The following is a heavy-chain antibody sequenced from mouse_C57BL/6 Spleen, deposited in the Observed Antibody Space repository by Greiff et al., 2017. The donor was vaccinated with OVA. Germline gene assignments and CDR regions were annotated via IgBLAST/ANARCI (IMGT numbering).Heavy chain of an antibody. CDR1: GYTFTDYN. J-gene: IGHJ2*01. CDR3: ARDDLWPFDY. D-gene: IGHD1-1*02. V-gene: IGHV1-22*01. Sequence: VQLKESGPELVKPGASVKMSCKASGYTFTDYNMHWVKQSHGKSLEWIGYINPNNGGTSYNQKFKGKATLTVNKSSSTAYMELRSLTSEDSAVYYCARDDLWPFDYWGQGTTLTVSS. CDR2: INPNNGGT.